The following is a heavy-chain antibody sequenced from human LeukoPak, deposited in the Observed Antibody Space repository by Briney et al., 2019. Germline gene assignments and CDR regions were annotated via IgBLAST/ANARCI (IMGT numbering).Heavy chain of an antibody. V-gene: IGHV3-23*01. CDR1: GFTLRIHA. CDR2: ISGSGGST. D-gene: IGHD5-18*01. CDR3: AKVRPRGYSYGDFDY. J-gene: IGHJ4*02. Sequence: GGSLRLSCAASGFTLRIHAMSSVPPAPAEGLELVSAISGSGGSTYCADSVKGRFTISRDNSKNALYLQMNSLRADDTAVYYCAKVRPRGYSYGDFDYWGQGTLVTVSS.